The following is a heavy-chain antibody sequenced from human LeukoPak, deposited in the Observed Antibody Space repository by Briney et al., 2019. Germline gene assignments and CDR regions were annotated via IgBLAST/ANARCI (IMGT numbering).Heavy chain of an antibody. D-gene: IGHD2-15*01. V-gene: IGHV3-30*03. CDR1: GLRFRNYG. J-gene: IGHJ4*02. CDR3: ARGRDYCSDY. Sequence: PGGSLRLSCVVSGLRFRNYGMHWVRQAPGKGLEWVAVIYYDGSNQYYADSVKGRFTISRDNPKNTLYLQMNSLGPEDTALYYCARGRDYCSDYWGQGTLVTVSS. CDR2: IYYDGSNQ.